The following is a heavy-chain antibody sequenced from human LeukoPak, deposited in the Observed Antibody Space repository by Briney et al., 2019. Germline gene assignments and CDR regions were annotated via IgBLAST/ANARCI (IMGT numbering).Heavy chain of an antibody. D-gene: IGHD3-22*01. Sequence: SETLSLTCTVSGCSISSYYWSWIRQPAGKGLEWIGRIYTSGSTNYNPSLKSRVTMSVDTSKNQFSLKLSSVTAADTAVYYCARVKVYDSSGYYPLTDAFDIWGQGTMVTVSS. CDR3: ARVKVYDSSGYYPLTDAFDI. CDR2: IYTSGST. V-gene: IGHV4-4*07. J-gene: IGHJ3*02. CDR1: GCSISSYY.